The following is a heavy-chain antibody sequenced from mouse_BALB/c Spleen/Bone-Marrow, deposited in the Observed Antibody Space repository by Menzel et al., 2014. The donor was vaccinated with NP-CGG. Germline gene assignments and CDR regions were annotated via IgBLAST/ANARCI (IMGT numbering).Heavy chain of an antibody. D-gene: IGHD1-1*01. V-gene: IGHV14-3*02. CDR3: AAYHYGSSYGFAY. J-gene: IGHJ3*01. Sequence: VQLQQSGAELVKPGASVKLSCTASGFNIKDTYMHWVKQRPEQGLEWIGRIDPANGNTKYDPKFQGKATITADTSSNTAYLQLGSLTSEDTAVYYCAAYHYGSSYGFAYWGQGTLVTVSA. CDR2: IDPANGNT. CDR1: GFNIKDTY.